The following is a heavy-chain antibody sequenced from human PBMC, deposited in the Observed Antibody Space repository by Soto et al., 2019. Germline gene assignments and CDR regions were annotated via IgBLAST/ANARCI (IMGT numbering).Heavy chain of an antibody. CDR1: GFTFSSYS. CDR3: ASRPMGVRYYDSSGYSLYYGMDV. V-gene: IGHV3-48*02. J-gene: IGHJ6*02. Sequence: PGGSLRLSCAASGFTFSSYSMNWVRQAPGKGLEWVSYISSSSSTIYYADSVKGRFTISRDNAKNSLYLQMNSLRDEDTAVYYCASRPMGVRYYDSSGYSLYYGMDVWGQGTTVTVS. CDR2: ISSSSSTI. D-gene: IGHD3-22*01.